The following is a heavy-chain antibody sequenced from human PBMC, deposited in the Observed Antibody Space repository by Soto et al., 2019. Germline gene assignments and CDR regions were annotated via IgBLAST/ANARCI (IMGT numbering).Heavy chain of an antibody. D-gene: IGHD4-4*01. J-gene: IGHJ5*02. CDR2: ISGSGGST. V-gene: IGHV3-23*01. CDR1: GFTFSSYA. Sequence: GGSLRLSCAASGFTFSSYAMSWVRQAPGKGLEWVSAISGSGGSTYYADPMKGRFTISRDNSKNTLYLQMNSLRAEDTAVYYCAKGLHSESYNWFDPWGQGTLVTVSS. CDR3: AKGLHSESYNWFDP.